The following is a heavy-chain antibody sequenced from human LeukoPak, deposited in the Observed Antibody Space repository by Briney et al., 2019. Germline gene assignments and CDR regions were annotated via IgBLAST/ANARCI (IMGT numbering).Heavy chain of an antibody. Sequence: ASVKVSCKASGGTFSSYAISWVRQAPGQGLEWMGGIIPIFGTANYAQKFQGRVTITTDESTSTAYMELSSLRAEDTAVYYCARDIRGTYSGSYRFDYWGQGTLVTVSS. V-gene: IGHV1-69*05. CDR2: IIPIFGTA. CDR3: ARDIRGTYSGSYRFDY. D-gene: IGHD1-26*01. CDR1: GGTFSSYA. J-gene: IGHJ4*02.